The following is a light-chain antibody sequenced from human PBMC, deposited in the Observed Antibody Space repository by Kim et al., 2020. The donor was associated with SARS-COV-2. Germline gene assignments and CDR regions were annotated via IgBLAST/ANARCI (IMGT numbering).Light chain of an antibody. V-gene: IGKV4-1*01. CDR3: QQYYSTPLT. CDR1: QSVLYCSNNKSY. J-gene: IGKJ4*01. Sequence: ATSNCKSSQSVLYCSNNKSYLAWYQQKPGQPPKLRIYWASTRESGVPDRFSGSGYGTDFTLTISSLQAEDGAVYYCQQYYSTPLTFGGGTKVDIK. CDR2: WAS.